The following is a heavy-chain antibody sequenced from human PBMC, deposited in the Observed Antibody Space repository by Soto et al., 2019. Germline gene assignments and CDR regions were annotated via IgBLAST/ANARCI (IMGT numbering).Heavy chain of an antibody. V-gene: IGHV4-59*01. D-gene: IGHD6-13*01. CDR1: GGSISSYY. J-gene: IGHJ6*02. CDR3: ARAAADGFYYYHGMDV. Sequence: QSLTCTVSGGSISSYYWSWIRQPPGKGLEWIGYIYYSGSTNYNPSLKSRVTISVDTSKNQFSLKLSSVTAADTAVYYCARAAADGFYYYHGMDVWGQGTTVTVSS. CDR2: IYYSGST.